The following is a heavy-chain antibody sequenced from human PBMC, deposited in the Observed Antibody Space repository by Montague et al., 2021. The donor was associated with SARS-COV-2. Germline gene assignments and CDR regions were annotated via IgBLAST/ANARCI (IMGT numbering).Heavy chain of an antibody. CDR1: GGSISSGGYY. CDR2: IYYSGST. D-gene: IGHD3-22*01. Sequence: TLSLTCTVSGGSISSGGYYWSWIRQHPGKGLEWIGCIYYSGSTYYNPSLKSRVTISVDTSKNQFSLKLSSVTAADTAVYYCARVQGITMIIVVIGAFDIWGQGTMVTVSS. J-gene: IGHJ3*02. CDR3: ARVQGITMIIVVIGAFDI. V-gene: IGHV4-31*03.